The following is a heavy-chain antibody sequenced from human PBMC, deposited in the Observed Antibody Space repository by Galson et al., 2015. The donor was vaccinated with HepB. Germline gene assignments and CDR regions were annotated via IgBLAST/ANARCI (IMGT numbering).Heavy chain of an antibody. CDR1: GFTFGDYA. V-gene: IGHV3-49*03. CDR2: IRSKAYGGTT. Sequence: SLRLSCAASGFTFGDYAMSWFRQAPGKGLEWVGFIRSKAYGGTTEYAASVKGRFTISRDDSKSIAYPQMNSLRAEDTAVYYCARDNPYYDFWSGYRNWFDPWGQGTLVTVSS. J-gene: IGHJ5*02. D-gene: IGHD3-3*01. CDR3: ARDNPYYDFWSGYRNWFDP.